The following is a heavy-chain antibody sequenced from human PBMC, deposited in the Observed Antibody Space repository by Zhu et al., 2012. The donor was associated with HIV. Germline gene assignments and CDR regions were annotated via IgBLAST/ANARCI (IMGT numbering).Heavy chain of an antibody. D-gene: IGHD3-10*01. Sequence: QVQLVQSGTEVRKPGASVKISCKASGYTFTNYHIHWVRQAPGQGLEWIGVINTSGGFATYSPRFQGRIAMTTDTSTSTVHMELSSLRSEETAIFYCARGAPLNPMNRGVIVTWHFDNWGQGTLVSVSS. CDR2: INTSGGFA. V-gene: IGHV1-46*01. CDR3: ARGAPLNPMNRGVIVTWHFDN. CDR1: GYTFTNYH. J-gene: IGHJ4*02.